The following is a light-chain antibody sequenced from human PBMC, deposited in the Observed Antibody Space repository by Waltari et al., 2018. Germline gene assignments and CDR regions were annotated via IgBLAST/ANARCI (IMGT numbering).Light chain of an antibody. Sequence: DIVMTQSPDSLAVSLGARATINCKSSQSVLFTSNSKNYLAWFQQKAGQPPRLLIYWASNRESGVPDRFSGSGSGTNFTLTISSLQADDVAVYYCQQYYTNPYTFGQVTKLEI. CDR2: WAS. J-gene: IGKJ2*01. V-gene: IGKV4-1*01. CDR3: QQYYTNPYT. CDR1: QSVLFTSNSKNY.